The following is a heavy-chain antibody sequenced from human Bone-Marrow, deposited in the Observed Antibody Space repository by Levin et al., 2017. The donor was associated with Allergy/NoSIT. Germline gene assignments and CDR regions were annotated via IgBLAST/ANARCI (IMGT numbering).Heavy chain of an antibody. CDR1: GFTFSSYA. V-gene: IGHV3-23*01. D-gene: IGHD6-13*01. CDR2: ISGNGGDT. CDR3: AKDESTGSWNDY. Sequence: GGSLRLSCAASGFTFSSYAMSWVRQAPGKGLEWVSTISGNGGDTYYADSVKGRFTISRDNSKNTLYLQMNSLRAEDTAVYFCAKDESTGSWNDYWGQGTLVTVSS. J-gene: IGHJ4*02.